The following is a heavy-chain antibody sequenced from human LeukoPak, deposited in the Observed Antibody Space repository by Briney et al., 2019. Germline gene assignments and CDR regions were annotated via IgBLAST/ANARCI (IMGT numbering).Heavy chain of an antibody. CDR2: MYLSGTT. J-gene: IGHJ4*02. Sequence: SETLSLTCTVSGDSINSLDLWSWVRQPPGKGLEWIGEMYLSGTTHSNPSVKSRVTISIDKSKNQFFLNLSSVTAADTAVYYCAKGKYSSGGVPDYWGQGTLVTVSS. V-gene: IGHV4-4*02. D-gene: IGHD6-19*01. CDR1: GDSINSLDL. CDR3: AKGKYSSGGVPDY.